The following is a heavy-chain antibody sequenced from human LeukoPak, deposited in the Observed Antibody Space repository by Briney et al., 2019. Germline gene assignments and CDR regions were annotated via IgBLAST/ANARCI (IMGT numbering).Heavy chain of an antibody. CDR1: GFTVSSNY. Sequence: GGSLRLSCAASGFTVSSNYMSWVRQAPGKGLEWVSVIYSGGSTYYADSVKGRFTISRDNSKNTLYLQMNSLRAEDTAVYCCARGPYCSGNSCSLGSLDYWGQGTLVTVSS. D-gene: IGHD2-15*01. J-gene: IGHJ4*02. V-gene: IGHV3-66*01. CDR3: ARGPYCSGNSCSLGSLDY. CDR2: IYSGGST.